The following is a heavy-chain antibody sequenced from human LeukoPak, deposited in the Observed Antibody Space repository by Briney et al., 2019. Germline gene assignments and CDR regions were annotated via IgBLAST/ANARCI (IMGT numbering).Heavy chain of an antibody. CDR1: GFTFSDYA. D-gene: IGHD3-10*01. Sequence: VGSLRVSCAASGFTFSDYAMNWVRQTPGKGLEWVSTISGTGGSTYYADSVKGRFTISRDNSKNTLYLQMSSLRAEDTAIYYCAKDLRYYYAWGQGTLVADSS. CDR2: ISGTGGST. V-gene: IGHV3-23*01. CDR3: AKDLRYYYA. J-gene: IGHJ1*01.